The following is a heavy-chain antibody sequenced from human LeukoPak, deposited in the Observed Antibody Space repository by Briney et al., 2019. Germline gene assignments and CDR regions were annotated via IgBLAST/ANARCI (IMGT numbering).Heavy chain of an antibody. D-gene: IGHD1-1*01. V-gene: IGHV4-59*11. Sequence: SETLSLTCTVSGGSISSHYWSWIRQPPGKGLEWIGYIYYSGSTNYNPSLKSRVTISVDTSKNQFSLKLSSVTAADTAVYYCARGGELVSPYNWFDPWGQGTLVTVSS. CDR1: GGSISSHY. CDR3: ARGGELVSPYNWFDP. J-gene: IGHJ5*02. CDR2: IYYSGST.